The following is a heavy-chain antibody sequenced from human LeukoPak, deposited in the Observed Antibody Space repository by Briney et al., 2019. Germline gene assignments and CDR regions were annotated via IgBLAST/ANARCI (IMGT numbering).Heavy chain of an antibody. J-gene: IGHJ6*02. Sequence: SVKVSCKASGFTFTSSAVQWVRQARGQRLEWIGWIVVGSGNTNYAQKFQERVTITRDMSTSTAYMELSSLGSEDTAVYYCAADFGYSGYDGPLYYYYGMDVWGQGTTVTVSS. CDR1: GFTFTSSA. CDR3: AADFGYSGYDGPLYYYYGMDV. CDR2: IVVGSGNT. D-gene: IGHD5-12*01. V-gene: IGHV1-58*01.